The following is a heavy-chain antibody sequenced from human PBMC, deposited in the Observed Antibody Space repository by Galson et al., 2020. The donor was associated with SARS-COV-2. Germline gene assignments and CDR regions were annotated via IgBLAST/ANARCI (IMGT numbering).Heavy chain of an antibody. J-gene: IGHJ6*02. V-gene: IGHV4-59*01. CDR2: IYYSGST. D-gene: IGHD3-3*01. CDR1: GGSISSYY. CDR3: ARDFPYYDFWSGIAYYGMDV. Sequence: SETLSLTCTVSGGSISSYYWSWIRQPPGKGLEWIGHIYYSGSTNYNPSLKSRVTISVDTSKNQFSLKLSSVTAADTAVYYCARDFPYYDFWSGIAYYGMDVWGQGTTVTVSS.